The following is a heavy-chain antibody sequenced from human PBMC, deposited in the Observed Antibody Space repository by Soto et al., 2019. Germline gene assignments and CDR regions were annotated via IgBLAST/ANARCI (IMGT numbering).Heavy chain of an antibody. V-gene: IGHV4-34*01. D-gene: IGHD2-15*01. CDR3: ARESPFRGVAAATTRRYYFDY. J-gene: IGHJ4*02. CDR2: INHSGST. CDR1: GGFFSDYY. Sequence: PSETLSLTCAAYGGFFSDYYWSWIRQPPGKGLEWIGEINHSGSTNYNPSLKSRVTISVDTSKTQFSLKLRSVTAADTAVYYCARESPFRGVAAATTRRYYFDYWGQGTLVTVSS.